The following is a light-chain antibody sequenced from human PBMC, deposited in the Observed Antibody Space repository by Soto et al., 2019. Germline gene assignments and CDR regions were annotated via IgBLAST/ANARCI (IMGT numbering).Light chain of an antibody. CDR1: NIGSKS. CDR2: YDS. Sequence: SYELTQPPSVSVAPGKTATITCGGNNIGSKSVHWYQQKPGQAPVLVIYYDSDRPSGIPERFSGSNSGNTATLTITRVEGGDEADYYCQVWDSSSDSAVFGGGTQLTVL. J-gene: IGLJ7*01. CDR3: QVWDSSSDSAV. V-gene: IGLV3-21*04.